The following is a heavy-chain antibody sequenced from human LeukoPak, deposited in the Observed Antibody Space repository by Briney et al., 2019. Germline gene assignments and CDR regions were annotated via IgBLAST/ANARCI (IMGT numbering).Heavy chain of an antibody. D-gene: IGHD2-15*01. J-gene: IGHJ4*02. Sequence: ASVKVSCKASGYTFTSYYMHWVRQAPGQGLEWMGISNPSGGSTSYAQKFQGRVTMTRDTSTSTVYMELSSLRSEDTAVYYCARGEGSSYHHYNSDYYFDYWGQGTLVTVSS. CDR1: GYTFTSYY. CDR3: ARGEGSSYHHYNSDYYFDY. V-gene: IGHV1-46*01. CDR2: SNPSGGST.